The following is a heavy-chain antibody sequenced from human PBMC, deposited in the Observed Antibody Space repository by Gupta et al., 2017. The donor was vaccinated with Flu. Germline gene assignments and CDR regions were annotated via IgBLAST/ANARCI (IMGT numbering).Heavy chain of an antibody. CDR1: GFTFHSYS. D-gene: IGHD4-4*01. CDR2: ISSTGDFI. Sequence: EVRLVESGGGLVQPGGSLRLSCAASGFTFHSYSMTWVRQAPGKGLEWLSYISSTGDFISYADSVKGRFTISRDNAKNSLYLQMDSLRGEETAVYYCARDYFFGSNSRAIDYWGQGTLVVVSS. J-gene: IGHJ4*02. CDR3: ARDYFFGSNSRAIDY. V-gene: IGHV3-48*01.